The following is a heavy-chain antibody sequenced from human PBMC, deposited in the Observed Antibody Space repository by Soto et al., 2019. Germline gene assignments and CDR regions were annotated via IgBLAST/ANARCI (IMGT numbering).Heavy chain of an antibody. V-gene: IGHV1-69*13. Sequence: GASVKVSCKASGGTFSSYAISWVRQAPGQGLEWMGGIVPIFGTANYAQKFQGRVTITADESTSTAYMELSSLRSEDTAVYYCARGLRVSGDAFGIWGQGTMVTVSS. D-gene: IGHD4-17*01. CDR2: IVPIFGTA. CDR1: GGTFSSYA. J-gene: IGHJ3*02. CDR3: ARGLRVSGDAFGI.